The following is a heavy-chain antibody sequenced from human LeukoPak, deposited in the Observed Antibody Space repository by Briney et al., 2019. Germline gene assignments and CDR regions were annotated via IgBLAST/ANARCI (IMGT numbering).Heavy chain of an antibody. CDR2: ISSSSSTI. V-gene: IGHV3-48*01. CDR1: GFTFSSHS. CDR3: ARAGFHFVVPAAIDY. Sequence: GGSLRLSCAASGFTFSSHSMNWVRQAPGKGLEWVSYISSSSSTIYYADSVKGRFTISRDNAKNSLYLQMSSLRAEDTAVYYCARAGFHFVVPAAIDYWGQGTLVTVSS. J-gene: IGHJ4*02. D-gene: IGHD2-2*01.